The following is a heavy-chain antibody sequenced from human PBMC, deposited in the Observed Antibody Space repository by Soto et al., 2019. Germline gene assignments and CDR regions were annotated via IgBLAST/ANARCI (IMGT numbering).Heavy chain of an antibody. Sequence: GGSLRLSCAGSGFTFSDHYMDWVRQAPGKGLEWVGRAKNKVNGGTTEYAASVKGRFTISRDDSKNSLYLQMNSLKTEDTAVYYCAKGLGAAHPRYFQHWGQGTLVTVSS. CDR3: AKGLGAAHPRYFQH. V-gene: IGHV3-72*01. J-gene: IGHJ1*01. D-gene: IGHD3-16*01. CDR2: AKNKVNGGTT. CDR1: GFTFSDHY.